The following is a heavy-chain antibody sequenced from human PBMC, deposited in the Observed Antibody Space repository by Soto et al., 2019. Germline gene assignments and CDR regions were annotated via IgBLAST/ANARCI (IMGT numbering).Heavy chain of an antibody. J-gene: IGHJ5*02. V-gene: IGHV4-34*01. CDR1: GGSFNAYY. CDR3: ARGRRQQLVRTAYDWFDP. Sequence: PSETLSLTCAVYGGSFNAYYWNWIRQPPGKGLEWIGEINYSGSTNYNPSLKSRVTISVDTSKNQFSLNLSSVTAADTAVYYCARGRRQQLVRTAYDWFDPWGQGTLVTVSS. D-gene: IGHD6-13*01. CDR2: INYSGST.